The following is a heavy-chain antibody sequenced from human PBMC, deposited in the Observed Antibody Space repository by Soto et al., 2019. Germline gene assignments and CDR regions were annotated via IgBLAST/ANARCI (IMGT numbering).Heavy chain of an antibody. CDR3: ASLTVVVVAAVDAFDI. CDR2: IYSGGST. D-gene: IGHD2-15*01. CDR1: GFTVSSNY. J-gene: IGHJ3*02. V-gene: IGHV3-66*01. Sequence: GGSLRLSCAASGFTVSSNYMSWVRQAPGKGLEWVSVIYSGGSTYYADSVKGRFTISRDNSKNTLYLQMNSLRAEDTAVYYCASLTVVVVAAVDAFDIWGQGTMVTVSS.